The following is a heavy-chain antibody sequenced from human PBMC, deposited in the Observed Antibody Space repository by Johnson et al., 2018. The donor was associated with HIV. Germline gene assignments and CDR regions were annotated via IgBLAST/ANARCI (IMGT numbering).Heavy chain of an antibody. D-gene: IGHD2-15*01. CDR1: RITFSRYW. Sequence: VQLVESGGGLVQPGGSLRLSCAASRITFSRYWMTWVRQAPGKGLEWVANIKQDGSEKYYADSAKGRFTISRDNSKNTLYLQMNSLRVEDTAMYYCARLRSGNRAFDIWGQGTMVTVSS. V-gene: IGHV3-7*03. J-gene: IGHJ3*02. CDR3: ARLRSGNRAFDI. CDR2: IKQDGSEK.